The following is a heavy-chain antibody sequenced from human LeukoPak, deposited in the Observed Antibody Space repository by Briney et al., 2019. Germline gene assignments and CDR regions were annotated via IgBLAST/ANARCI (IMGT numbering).Heavy chain of an antibody. CDR3: AKDLIAAAEVAFDI. CDR1: GFTFSSYA. Sequence: SGGSLRLSCAASGFTFSSYAMSWVRQAPGKGLEWVSAISGSGGSTYYADSVKGRFTISRDDSKNTLYLQMSSLRAEDTAVYYCAKDLIAAAEVAFDIWGQGTMVTVSS. J-gene: IGHJ3*02. CDR2: ISGSGGST. D-gene: IGHD6-13*01. V-gene: IGHV3-23*01.